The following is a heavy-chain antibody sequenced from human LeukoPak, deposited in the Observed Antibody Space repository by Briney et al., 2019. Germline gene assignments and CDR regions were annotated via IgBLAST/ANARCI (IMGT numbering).Heavy chain of an antibody. Sequence: PSETLSLTCTVSGGSISSYYWSWIRQPAGKGLEWIGRIYTSGSTNYNPSLKSRVTMSVDTSKNQFSLKLSSVTAADTAVYYCARAIRYLRDSSGCYVDADDAFDIWGQGTMVTVSS. CDR3: ARAIRYLRDSSGCYVDADDAFDI. J-gene: IGHJ3*02. CDR2: IYTSGST. D-gene: IGHD3-22*01. V-gene: IGHV4-4*07. CDR1: GGSISSYY.